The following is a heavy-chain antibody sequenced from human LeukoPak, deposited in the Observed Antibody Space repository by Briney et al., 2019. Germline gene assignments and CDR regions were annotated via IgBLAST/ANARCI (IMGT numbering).Heavy chain of an antibody. D-gene: IGHD3-22*01. Sequence: SETLSLTCAVYGESFRGYYWSWIREPPGKGLEWIGEINHSGSTNYNPSLKSRVTISLDTSKHQFSLNLSSVTAADTAVYYCARGIRITMIVVVITTGLYHFDYWGQGTLVTVSS. CDR2: INHSGST. V-gene: IGHV4-34*01. CDR3: ARGIRITMIVVVITTGLYHFDY. J-gene: IGHJ4*02. CDR1: GESFRGYY.